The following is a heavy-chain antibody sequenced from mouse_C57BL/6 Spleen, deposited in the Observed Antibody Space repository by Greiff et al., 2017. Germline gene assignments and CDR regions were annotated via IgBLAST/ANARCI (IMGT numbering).Heavy chain of an antibody. Sequence: QVHVKQSGPELVKPGASVKISCKASGYAFSSSWMNWVKQRPGKGLEWIGRIYPGDGHTNYNGKFKGKATLTADKSSSTAYMQLSVLTSEDSAVYFCAIYGSSLLAYWGQGTLVTVSA. V-gene: IGHV1-82*01. CDR1: GYAFSSSW. D-gene: IGHD1-1*01. J-gene: IGHJ3*01. CDR2: IYPGDGHT. CDR3: AIYGSSLLAY.